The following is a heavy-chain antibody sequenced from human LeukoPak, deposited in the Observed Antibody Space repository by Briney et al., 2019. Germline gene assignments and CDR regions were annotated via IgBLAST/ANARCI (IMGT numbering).Heavy chain of an antibody. J-gene: IGHJ1*01. Sequence: SVKVSSKASGGTFSSYAISWVRQAPGQGLEWLAGIIPIFVTANYAQKCQGRGTITTDESTSTAYMELSSLRSEDTAVYYCAGSGRGYSGSYYGDWGQGTLVTVSS. CDR2: IIPIFVTA. D-gene: IGHD1-26*01. CDR1: GGTFSSYA. CDR3: AGSGRGYSGSYYGD. V-gene: IGHV1-69*05.